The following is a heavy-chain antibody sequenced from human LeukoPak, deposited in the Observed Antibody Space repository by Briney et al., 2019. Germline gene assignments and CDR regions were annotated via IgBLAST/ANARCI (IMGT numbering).Heavy chain of an antibody. CDR2: ISGSGGST. CDR3: TRDYSYHFGGKGSGDAFDI. Sequence: GGSLRLSCAASGFTFSSYGMHWVRQAPGKGLEWVSAISGSGGSTYYADSVKGRFTISRDNSKNTLYLQMNSLRAEDTAVYYCTRDYSYHFGGKGSGDAFDIWGQGTMVTVSS. CDR1: GFTFSSYG. J-gene: IGHJ3*02. V-gene: IGHV3-23*01. D-gene: IGHD4-23*01.